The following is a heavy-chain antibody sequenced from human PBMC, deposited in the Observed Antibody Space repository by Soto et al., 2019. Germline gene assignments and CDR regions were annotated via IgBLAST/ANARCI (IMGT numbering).Heavy chain of an antibody. J-gene: IGHJ4*02. D-gene: IGHD2-2*01. CDR2: LSPYSGYT. Sequence: QVQLVQSGAEVKKPGASVKVSCKGLGYNFIKYGINWVRQAPGQGLEWMGWLSPYSGYTHSAQKCQGRLTLTTDTAATTAYMELRSLRSADTALYYCTREAIVVITAAQPSHLDSWGQGTLVTVSS. CDR1: GYNFIKYG. V-gene: IGHV1-18*01. CDR3: TREAIVVITAAQPSHLDS.